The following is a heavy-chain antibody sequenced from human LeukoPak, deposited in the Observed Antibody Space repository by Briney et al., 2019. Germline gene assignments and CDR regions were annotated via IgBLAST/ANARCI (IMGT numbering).Heavy chain of an antibody. CDR3: ARQEYCSGGSCYTWFDP. CDR2: IYPADSDI. J-gene: IGHJ5*02. D-gene: IGHD2-15*01. Sequence: GESLKISRKGSGYSINNYWIGWVRQMPGKGLEWMGIIYPADSDIRYSPSFQGQVTISADKSISTAYLQWSSLKASDTAMYYCARQEYCSGGSCYTWFDPWGQGTLVTVSS. CDR1: GYSINNYW. V-gene: IGHV5-51*01.